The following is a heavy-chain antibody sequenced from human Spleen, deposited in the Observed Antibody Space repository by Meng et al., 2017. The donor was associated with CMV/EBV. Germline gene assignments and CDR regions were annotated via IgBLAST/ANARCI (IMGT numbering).Heavy chain of an antibody. CDR3: ARVRVRFTLNWFDP. J-gene: IGHJ5*02. CDR2: IYYSGST. Sequence: SDGSISSGDYCWSWIRQPPGKALEWIGYIYYSGSTYYNPSLKSRVTISVDTSKNQFSLKLSSVTAADTAVYYCARVRVRFTLNWFDPWGQGTLVTVSS. CDR1: DGSISSGDYC. V-gene: IGHV4-30-4*08. D-gene: IGHD3-3*01.